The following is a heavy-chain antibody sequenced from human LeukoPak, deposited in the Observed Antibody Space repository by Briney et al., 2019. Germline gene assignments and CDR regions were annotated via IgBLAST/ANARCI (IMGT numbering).Heavy chain of an antibody. D-gene: IGHD3-22*01. CDR2: IIPIFGTA. J-gene: IGHJ4*02. CDR1: GGTFSSYA. V-gene: IGHV1-69*05. CDR3: ASHQYYYDSSGYPVDY. Sequence: ASVKVSCKASGGTFSSYAISWVRQAPGQGLELTGRIIPIFGTANYAQKFQGRVTITTDESTSTAYMELSSLRSEDTAVYYCASHQYYYDSSGYPVDYWGQGTLVTVSS.